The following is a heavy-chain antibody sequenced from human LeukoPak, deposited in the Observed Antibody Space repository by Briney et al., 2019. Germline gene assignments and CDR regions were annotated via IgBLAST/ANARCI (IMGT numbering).Heavy chain of an antibody. CDR2: ISGSGGST. V-gene: IGHV3-23*01. CDR3: AKDKTVRYSGPYYYYGMDV. Sequence: GGSLRLSCAASGFTFSSYAMSWVRQAPGKGLEWVSAISGSGGSTYYADSVKGRFTISRDNSKNTLYLQMNSLRAEDTAVYYCAKDKTVRYSGPYYYYGMDVWGKGTTVTVSS. CDR1: GFTFSSYA. D-gene: IGHD5-12*01. J-gene: IGHJ6*04.